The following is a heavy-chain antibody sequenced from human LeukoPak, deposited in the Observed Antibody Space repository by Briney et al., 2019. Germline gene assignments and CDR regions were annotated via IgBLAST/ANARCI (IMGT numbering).Heavy chain of an antibody. Sequence: DPSETLSLTCTVSNGPITSTKWWSWARQPPGKGLEWIGEISHTGSTNYNPSFNSRVTMSVDKSKSQFSLNLKSVTAADTALYYCASSSLVVVVTYGFDIWGRGTVVTVSS. V-gene: IGHV4-4*02. CDR2: ISHTGST. J-gene: IGHJ3*02. CDR3: ASSSLVVVVTYGFDI. D-gene: IGHD2-21*01. CDR1: NGPITSTKW.